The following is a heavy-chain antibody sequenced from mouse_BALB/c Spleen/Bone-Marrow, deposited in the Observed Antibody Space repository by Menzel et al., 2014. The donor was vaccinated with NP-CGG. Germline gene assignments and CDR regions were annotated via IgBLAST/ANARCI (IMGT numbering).Heavy chain of an antibody. D-gene: IGHD2-3*01. CDR2: ISSVGIYT. Sequence: EVMLVESGGGLVKPGGSLKLSCAASGFTFSSYTMSWVRQTPEKRLEWVATISSVGIYTYYPDSVKGRFTISRDNAKNTLYLQMSSLKSEDTAMYYCTRDLYDGYLYYAMDYWGQGTSVTVSS. CDR1: GFTFSSYT. J-gene: IGHJ4*01. CDR3: TRDLYDGYLYYAMDY. V-gene: IGHV5-6-4*01.